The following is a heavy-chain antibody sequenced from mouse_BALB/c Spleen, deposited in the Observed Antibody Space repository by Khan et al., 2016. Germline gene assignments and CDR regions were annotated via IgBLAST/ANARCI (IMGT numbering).Heavy chain of an antibody. CDR2: ISYSGST. V-gene: IGHV3-8*02. J-gene: IGHJ1*01. CDR3: YNGSNYWYVDG. CDR1: GDSITSGY. D-gene: IGHD1-1*01. Sequence: EVQLQESGPSLVKPSQTLSLTCSVTGDSITSGYWNWIRKFPGNKLEYMGYISYSGSTYYNPSLKSRLSITRDTSKNQYYLQMNSVTTEDTAIDYCYNGSNYWYVDGWGAGTTVTVSS.